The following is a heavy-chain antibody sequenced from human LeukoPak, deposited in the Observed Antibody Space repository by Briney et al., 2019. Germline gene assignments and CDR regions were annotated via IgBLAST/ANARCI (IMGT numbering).Heavy chain of an antibody. CDR1: GGSFSGYY. CDR2: INHSGST. Sequence: SETLSLTCAVYGGSFSGYYWSWIRQPPGKGLEWIGEINHSGSTNYNPSLKSRVTISVDTSKNQFSLKLSSVTAADTAVYYCASLSGMGWVCSSTSCLDYWGQGTLVTVSS. D-gene: IGHD2-2*01. J-gene: IGHJ4*02. V-gene: IGHV4-34*01. CDR3: ASLSGMGWVCSSTSCLDY.